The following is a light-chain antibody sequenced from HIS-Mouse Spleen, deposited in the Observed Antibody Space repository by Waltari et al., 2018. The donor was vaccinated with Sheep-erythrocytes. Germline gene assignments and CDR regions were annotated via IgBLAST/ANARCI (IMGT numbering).Light chain of an antibody. Sequence: SSELTQDPAVSVALGQTVRITCQGDSLRSHYASWSQQKPGQAPVLVIYGKNNRPSGIPDRFSGSSSGNTASLTITGAQAEDEADYYCNSRDSSGNLWVFGGGTKLTVL. CDR1: SLRSHY. CDR2: GKN. V-gene: IGLV3-19*01. J-gene: IGLJ3*02. CDR3: NSRDSSGNLWV.